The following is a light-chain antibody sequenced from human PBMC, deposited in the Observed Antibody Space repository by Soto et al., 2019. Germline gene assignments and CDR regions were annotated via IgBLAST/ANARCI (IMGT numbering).Light chain of an antibody. CDR2: VNI. V-gene: IGLV1-40*01. CDR3: QSYDSSLSVV. Sequence: QSVLTRPPSVSGAPGQRVTISCTGSSSNIGAGYDVHWYQQLPGTAPKLLIYVNINRPSGVPDRFSGSKSGTSASLAITGLQAEDDADYYCQSYDSSLSVVFGAGTTLTVL. CDR1: SSNIGAGYD. J-gene: IGLJ2*01.